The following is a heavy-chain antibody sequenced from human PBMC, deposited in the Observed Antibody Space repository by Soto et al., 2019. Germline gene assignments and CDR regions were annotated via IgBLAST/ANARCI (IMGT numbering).Heavy chain of an antibody. CDR1: GFTFSSYG. J-gene: IGHJ4*02. V-gene: IGHV3-33*01. CDR2: IWYDGSNK. D-gene: IGHD5-12*01. Sequence: QVQLVESGGGVVQPGRSLRLSCAASGFTFSSYGMHWVRQAPGKGLEWVAVIWYDGSNKYYADSVKGRFTISRDNSKNTLYLQMNSLRAEDTAVYYCARRGYDLTGPFDYWGQGTLVTVSS. CDR3: ARRGYDLTGPFDY.